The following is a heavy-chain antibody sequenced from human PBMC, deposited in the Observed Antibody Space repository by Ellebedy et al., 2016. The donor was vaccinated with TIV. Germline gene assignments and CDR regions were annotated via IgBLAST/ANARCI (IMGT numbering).Heavy chain of an antibody. CDR1: GFTFRSYA. CDR3: AKGSVGGPLVRGVWWCLDV. D-gene: IGHD3-10*01. Sequence: PGGSLRLSCAASGFTFRSYARGWVPQAPGKGLEWFPAISGSGGSTNYADSGKGRFTISRDNSKNTLYLQMSSLSAEDTAVYFCAKGSVGGPLVRGVWWCLDVWGQGTTVTVSS. CDR2: ISGSGGST. V-gene: IGHV3-23*01. J-gene: IGHJ6*02.